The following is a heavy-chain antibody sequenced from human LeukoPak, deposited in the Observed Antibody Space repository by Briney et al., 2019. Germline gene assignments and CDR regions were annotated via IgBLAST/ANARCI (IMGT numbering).Heavy chain of an antibody. J-gene: IGHJ4*02. Sequence: GGSLRLSCAASGFTFSSYAMHWVRQAPGKGLEWVAVISYDGSNKYYADSVKGRFTISRDNSKNTLYLQMNSLRGEDTAVYYCARALGIGDWPGLGYWGQGTLVTVSS. D-gene: IGHD2-21*02. CDR1: GFTFSSYA. CDR3: ARALGIGDWPGLGY. CDR2: ISYDGSNK. V-gene: IGHV3-30*04.